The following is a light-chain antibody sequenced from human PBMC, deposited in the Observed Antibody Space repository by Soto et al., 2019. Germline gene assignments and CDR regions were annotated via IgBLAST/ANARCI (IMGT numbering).Light chain of an antibody. J-gene: IGKJ1*01. Sequence: EVVLTQSPGTLSLSPGERATLSCRASQSVSSNYLAWYQQRPGQAPRLLIYSASSRATGIPDRFSGSGSGTDYTLTISRLEPEDFAVYYCQQYGYSFWTFGQGTKVDIK. CDR3: QQYGYSFWT. CDR2: SAS. V-gene: IGKV3-20*01. CDR1: QSVSSNY.